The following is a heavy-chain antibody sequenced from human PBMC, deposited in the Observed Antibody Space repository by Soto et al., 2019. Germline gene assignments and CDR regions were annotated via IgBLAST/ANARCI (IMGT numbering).Heavy chain of an antibody. D-gene: IGHD3-3*01. V-gene: IGHV3-21*01. J-gene: IGHJ6*02. CDR2: ISSSSSYI. CDR1: GFTFSSYS. CDR3: ARDLITSFGVVGYYYYGMDV. Sequence: PGGSLRLSCAASGFTFSSYSMNWVRQAPGKGLEWVSSISSSSSYIYYADSVKGRFTISRDNAKNSLYLQMNSLRAEDTAVYYCARDLITSFGVVGYYYYGMDVWGQGTTVTVSS.